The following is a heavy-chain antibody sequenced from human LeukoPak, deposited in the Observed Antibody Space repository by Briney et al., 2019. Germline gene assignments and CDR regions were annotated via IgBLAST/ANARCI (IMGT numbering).Heavy chain of an antibody. Sequence: SETLSLTCAVYGGSFSGYYWSWIRQPPGKGLEWIGEINHSGSTNYNPSLKGRVTISVDTSKNQFSLKLSSVTAADTAVYYCARDGTGIAVAIDAFDIWGQGTMVTVSS. V-gene: IGHV4-34*01. CDR1: GGSFSGYY. CDR2: INHSGST. D-gene: IGHD6-19*01. CDR3: ARDGTGIAVAIDAFDI. J-gene: IGHJ3*02.